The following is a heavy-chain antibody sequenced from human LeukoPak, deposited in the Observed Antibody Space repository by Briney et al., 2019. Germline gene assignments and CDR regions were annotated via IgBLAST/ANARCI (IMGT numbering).Heavy chain of an antibody. CDR2: INPNSGGT. CDR3: ARDVDSSSWYAFDP. CDR1: GYTFTNYY. V-gene: IGHV1-2*02. Sequence: ASVRVSCKASGYTFTNYYLSWVRQAPGQGLEWMGWINPNSGGTNYAQKFQGRVTMTRDTSISTAYMELSRLRSDDTAVYYCARDVDSSSWYAFDPWGQGTLVTVSS. J-gene: IGHJ5*02. D-gene: IGHD6-13*01.